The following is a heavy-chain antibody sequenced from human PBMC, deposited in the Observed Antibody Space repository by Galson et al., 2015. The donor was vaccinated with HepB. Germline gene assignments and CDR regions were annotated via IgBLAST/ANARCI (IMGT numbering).Heavy chain of an antibody. D-gene: IGHD2-15*01. CDR1: GFTFRNSP. CDR3: AEYCRGGTRYGYYFDY. CDR2: IRDRRGDT. V-gene: IGHV3-23*01. J-gene: IGHJ4*02. Sequence: SLSLSRAASGFTFRNSPMSWVRQAPGQGLEWVSTIRDRRGDTYYAHSVKGRFTISRDNSKDTLYLQMYSLRAEDTAVYYCAEYCRGGTRYGYYFDYWGQGTLVTVSS.